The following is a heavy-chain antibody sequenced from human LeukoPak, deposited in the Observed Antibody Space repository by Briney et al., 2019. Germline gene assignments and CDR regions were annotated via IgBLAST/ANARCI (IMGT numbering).Heavy chain of an antibody. V-gene: IGHV4-38-2*02. CDR3: AKDRAY. J-gene: IGHJ4*02. CDR2: IYHSGST. Sequence: SETLSLTCTVSGYSISSGYYWGWIRQPPGKGLEWIGSIYHSGSTYHNPSLKSRVTISVDTSKNQFSLKLSSVTAADTAVYYCAKDRAYWGQGTLVTVSS. D-gene: IGHD3-10*01. CDR1: GYSISSGYY.